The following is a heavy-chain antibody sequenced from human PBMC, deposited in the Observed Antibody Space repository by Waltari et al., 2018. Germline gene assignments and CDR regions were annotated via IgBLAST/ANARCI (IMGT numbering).Heavy chain of an antibody. CDR2: LGSSGNGK. D-gene: IGHD3-9*01. V-gene: IGHV3-23*01. CDR3: AKLMRDMLTGPDY. J-gene: IGHJ4*02. Sequence: EVQLLESGGGLVQPGRPLRLTCVASGFTLSDYAMSWVRQAPGMGLEWVSILGSSGNGKYYADSVKGRFSIARDTSKNTLYLHMSSLRVEDTAVYYCAKLMRDMLTGPDYWGQGTLVTVSS. CDR1: GFTLSDYA.